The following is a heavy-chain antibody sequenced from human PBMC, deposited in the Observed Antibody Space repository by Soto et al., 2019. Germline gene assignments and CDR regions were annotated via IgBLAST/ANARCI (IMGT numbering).Heavy chain of an antibody. Sequence: EVQLVESGGGLVQPGGSLRLSCAASGFTFRNYWMSWVRQAPGKGLEWVANIQEDGSERYYVDSVKGRFTISRDNGENSLFLEMNSLRAVDTAVYYCAREDWYFDLWGRGTLVIVSS. CDR2: IQEDGSER. V-gene: IGHV3-7*01. CDR1: GFTFRNYW. J-gene: IGHJ2*01. CDR3: AREDWYFDL.